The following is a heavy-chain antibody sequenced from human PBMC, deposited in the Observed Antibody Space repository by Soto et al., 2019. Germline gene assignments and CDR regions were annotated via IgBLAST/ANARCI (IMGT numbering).Heavy chain of an antibody. D-gene: IGHD5-18*01. CDR1: GGSISSGGYY. CDR3: ARSGYSYGPNPLLY. CDR2: IYYSGST. V-gene: IGHV4-31*03. Sequence: PSETLSLTCTVSGGSISSGGYYWSWIRQHPGKGLEWIGYIYYSGSTYYNTSLKSRVTISVDTSKNQLYLKLSSVTAADTAVYYCARSGYSYGPNPLLYWGQGTLVTVS. J-gene: IGHJ4*02.